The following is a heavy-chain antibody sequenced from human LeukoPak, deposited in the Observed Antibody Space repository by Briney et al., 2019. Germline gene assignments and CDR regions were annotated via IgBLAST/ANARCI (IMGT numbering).Heavy chain of an antibody. CDR1: GFSFSSYW. J-gene: IGHJ5*02. CDR3: ARGGGRLRSVVPAAMGWYWFDP. CDR2: ISSSSSYT. V-gene: IGHV3-11*06. Sequence: PGGSLRLSCVASGFSFSSYWMHWVRQDPGKGLEWVSYISSSSSYTNYADSVKGRFTISRDNAKNSLYLQMNSLRAEDTAVYYCARGGGRLRSVVPAAMGWYWFDPWGQGTLVTVSS. D-gene: IGHD2-2*01.